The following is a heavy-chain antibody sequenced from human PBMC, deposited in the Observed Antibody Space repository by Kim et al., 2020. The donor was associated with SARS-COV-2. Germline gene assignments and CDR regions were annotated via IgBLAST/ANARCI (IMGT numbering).Heavy chain of an antibody. CDR2: VYYSGST. J-gene: IGHJ6*02. CDR1: GGSISSYY. V-gene: IGHV4-59*13. Sequence: SETLSLTCTVSGGSISSYYWSWIRQRPGQGLEWIGYVYYSGSTNYNPSLKSRVTISVDTDKTQYSLKLSSVTAADTAVYDCARDSWVYYDILPCDGAYYYGMDVWGQGTTVTVSS. CDR3: ARDSWVYYDILPCDGAYYYGMDV. D-gene: IGHD3-9*01.